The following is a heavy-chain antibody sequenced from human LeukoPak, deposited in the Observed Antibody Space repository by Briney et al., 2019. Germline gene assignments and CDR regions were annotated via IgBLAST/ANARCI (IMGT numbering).Heavy chain of an antibody. D-gene: IGHD3-22*01. V-gene: IGHV3-30*18. CDR3: AKSHGYYYDSSGYTNPDY. CDR1: GFTLSSYG. CDR2: ISYDGSNK. Sequence: PGGSLRLSCAASGFTLSSYGMHWVRQAPGKGLEWVAVISYDGSNKYHADSVKGRFTISRDNSKNTLYLQMNSLGAEDTAVYYCAKSHGYYYDSSGYTNPDYWGQGTLVTVSS. J-gene: IGHJ4*02.